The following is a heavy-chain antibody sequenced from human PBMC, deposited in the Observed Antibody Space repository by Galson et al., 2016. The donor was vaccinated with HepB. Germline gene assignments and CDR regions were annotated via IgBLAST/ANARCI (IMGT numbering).Heavy chain of an antibody. CDR3: ARGMAGTDKKFYSYYDMDV. J-gene: IGHJ6*02. CDR1: GGTFSTYA. CDR2: IIPIFGTP. Sequence: SCKASGGTFSTYAISWVREAPGQGLEWMGGIIPIFGTPNYAQKFQGRVTITADESTSAAYMELSSLRSEDTAVYFRARGMAGTDKKFYSYYDMDVWGQGTTVTFSS. D-gene: IGHD6-13*01. V-gene: IGHV1-69*01.